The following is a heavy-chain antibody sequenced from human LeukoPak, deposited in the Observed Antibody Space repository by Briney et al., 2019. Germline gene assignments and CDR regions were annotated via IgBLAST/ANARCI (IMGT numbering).Heavy chain of an antibody. Sequence: PSGTLSLTCAVSGGSISSNNWWSWVRQPPGKGLVWIGEIYHSGSTNYNPSLKSRVTISVDKSKNQFSLKLSSVTAADTAVYYCAGIYGSGSYYGLSYWGQGTLVTVSS. CDR3: AGIYGSGSYYGLSY. D-gene: IGHD3-10*01. CDR2: IYHSGST. V-gene: IGHV4-4*02. J-gene: IGHJ4*02. CDR1: GGSISSNNW.